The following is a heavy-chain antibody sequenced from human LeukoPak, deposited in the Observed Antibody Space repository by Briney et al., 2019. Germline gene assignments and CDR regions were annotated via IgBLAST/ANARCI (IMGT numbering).Heavy chain of an antibody. CDR2: IYYSGST. D-gene: IGHD6-19*01. Sequence: SETLSLTCTVSGGSISSGDYYWSWIRRPPGKGLEWIGYIYYSGSTYYNPSLKSRVTISVDTSKNQFSLKLSSVTAADTAVYYCASSIAVAGTHSDNWFDPWGQGTLVTVSS. V-gene: IGHV4-30-4*01. J-gene: IGHJ5*02. CDR3: ASSIAVAGTHSDNWFDP. CDR1: GGSISSGDYY.